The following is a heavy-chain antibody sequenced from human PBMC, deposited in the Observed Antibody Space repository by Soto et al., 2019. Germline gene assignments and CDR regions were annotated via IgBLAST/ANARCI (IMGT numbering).Heavy chain of an antibody. CDR3: AGLSGFGENWFDP. CDR1: GGTFSSYT. CDR2: IIPILGIA. Sequence: QVQLVQSGAEVKKPGSSVKVSCKASGGTFSSYTISWVRQAPGQGLEWMGRIIPILGIANYAQKLQGRVTSAADKSTSTAYRKLSSLRSEDTAVYYCAGLSGFGENWFDPWGQGTLVTVSS. J-gene: IGHJ5*02. V-gene: IGHV1-69*02. D-gene: IGHD3-10*01.